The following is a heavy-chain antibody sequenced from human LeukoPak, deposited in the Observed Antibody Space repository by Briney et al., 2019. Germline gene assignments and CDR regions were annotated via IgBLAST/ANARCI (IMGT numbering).Heavy chain of an antibody. J-gene: IGHJ3*02. CDR3: ARPRAYCGGDCSSYTFDI. CDR1: GGSISSYY. CDR2: IYYSGIT. D-gene: IGHD2-21*02. V-gene: IGHV4-59*08. Sequence: SETHSHTCTVTGGSISSYYWSWVREPPGKGPERIGYIYYSGITNYNPSLKSRVTISVDTSKNEFSLRLSSVTAADTAVYYCARPRAYCGGDCSSYTFDIWGQGTMVTVSS.